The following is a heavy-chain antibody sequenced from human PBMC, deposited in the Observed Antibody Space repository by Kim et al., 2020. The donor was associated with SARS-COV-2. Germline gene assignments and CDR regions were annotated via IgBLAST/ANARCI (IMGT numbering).Heavy chain of an antibody. Sequence: GGSLRLSCAASGFTFTNYDMHWVRQATGKGLEWVSAICTAGDTSYPGSVKGRFTISRENAKNALYLQMNSLRDGDTAVYYCARGYSSSVDWAFDIWGQGTMVTVSS. CDR2: ICTAGDT. CDR1: GFTFTNYD. CDR3: ARGYSSSVDWAFDI. V-gene: IGHV3-13*01. J-gene: IGHJ3*02. D-gene: IGHD6-13*01.